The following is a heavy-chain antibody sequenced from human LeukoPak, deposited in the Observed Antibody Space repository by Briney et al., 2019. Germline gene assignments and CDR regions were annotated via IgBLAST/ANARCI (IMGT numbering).Heavy chain of an antibody. CDR1: GFTFSSYS. V-gene: IGHV3-23*01. Sequence: GGSLRLSCTASGFTFSSYSMNWVRQAPGKGLEWVSAISGSGGSTYYADSVKGRFTISRDNSKNTLYLQMNSLRAEDTAVYYCAKDLGNQPYYFDYWGQGTLVTVSS. J-gene: IGHJ4*02. CDR3: AKDLGNQPYYFDY. D-gene: IGHD1-14*01. CDR2: ISGSGGST.